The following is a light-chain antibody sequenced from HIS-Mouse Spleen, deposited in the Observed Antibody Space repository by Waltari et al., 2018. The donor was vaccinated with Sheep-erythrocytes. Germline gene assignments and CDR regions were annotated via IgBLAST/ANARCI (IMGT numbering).Light chain of an antibody. CDR2: AAS. CDR3: LQDYNYPYT. CDR1: QGMRND. V-gene: IGKV1-6*01. Sequence: AIQMTQSPSSLSASVGDRVTITCRASQGMRNDLGWYQQKPGKAPKLLIYAASSVQSGVPSRFSGSGSGTDFTLTISSLQPEDFATYYCLQDYNYPYTFGQGTKLEIK. J-gene: IGKJ2*01.